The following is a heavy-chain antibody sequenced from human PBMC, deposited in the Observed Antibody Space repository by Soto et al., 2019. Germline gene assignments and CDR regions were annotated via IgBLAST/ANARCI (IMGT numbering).Heavy chain of an antibody. V-gene: IGHV3-23*01. J-gene: IGHJ4*02. CDR1: GFTFSSYS. D-gene: IGHD1-1*01. Sequence: GGSLRLSCAASGFTFSSYSMSWVRQAPGKGLEWVSIISGNSVTIGYADSAKGRFTISRDNSKDMLYLQMGSLRAEDTAVYYCATGIGNPSYFAYWGQGTLVTVSS. CDR3: ATGIGNPSYFAY. CDR2: ISGNSVTI.